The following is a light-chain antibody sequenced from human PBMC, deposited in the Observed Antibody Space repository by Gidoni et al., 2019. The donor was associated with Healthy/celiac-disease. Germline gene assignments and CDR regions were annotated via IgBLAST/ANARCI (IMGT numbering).Light chain of an antibody. CDR3: QQYYNLPIT. V-gene: IGKV1-33*01. J-gene: IGKJ5*01. CDR1: QNISNY. Sequence: DIQMTQSPSSLSASVGDRVTITCQSSQNISNYLNWYQQKPGHAPKLLIYDASNLETGVPSRFSGSGSGTDFTLTISSLQPEDIATYYCQQYYNLPITFGQGTRLEIK. CDR2: DAS.